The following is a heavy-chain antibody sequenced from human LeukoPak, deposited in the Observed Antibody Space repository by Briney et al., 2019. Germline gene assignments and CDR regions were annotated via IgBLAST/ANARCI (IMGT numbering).Heavy chain of an antibody. CDR1: GFTVSSNY. D-gene: IGHD2-15*01. J-gene: IGHJ4*02. Sequence: PGGSLRLSCAASGFTVSSNYLSWVRQAPGKGLEWVSVNYSGGSTYYADSVKGRFTISRDNSKNTLYLQMNSLRAEDTAVYYCAREAVDAYYFDYWGQGTLVTVSS. V-gene: IGHV3-53*01. CDR3: AREAVDAYYFDY. CDR2: NYSGGST.